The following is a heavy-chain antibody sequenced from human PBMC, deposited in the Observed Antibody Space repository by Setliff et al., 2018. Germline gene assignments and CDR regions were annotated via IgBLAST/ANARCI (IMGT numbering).Heavy chain of an antibody. Sequence: ASVKVSCKASGYTFTTYGISWVRQAPGQGLEWMGWISADNGNTNYAQNLQGRVTMTTDTSTSTAYMELRSLRSDDTAIYYCARVRKNDDSNNWYGASYYSYHYAMVVWGLGTTVTVSS. J-gene: IGHJ6*02. V-gene: IGHV1-18*01. CDR3: ARVRKNDDSNNWYGASYYSYHYAMVV. CDR1: GYTFTTYG. CDR2: ISADNGNT. D-gene: IGHD6-13*01.